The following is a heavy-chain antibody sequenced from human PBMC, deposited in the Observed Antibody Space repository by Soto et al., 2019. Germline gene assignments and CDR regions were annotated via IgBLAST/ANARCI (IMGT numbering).Heavy chain of an antibody. J-gene: IGHJ6*02. Sequence: PSETLSLTCTVSGGSISGGDYYWSWIRQPPGKGLEWIGYIYYSGSTYYNPSLKSRVTISVDTSKNQFSLKLSSVTAADTAVYYCASASSGWYGVSGMDVWGQGTTATVSS. CDR3: ASASSGWYGVSGMDV. CDR1: GGSISGGDYY. V-gene: IGHV4-30-4*01. D-gene: IGHD6-19*01. CDR2: IYYSGST.